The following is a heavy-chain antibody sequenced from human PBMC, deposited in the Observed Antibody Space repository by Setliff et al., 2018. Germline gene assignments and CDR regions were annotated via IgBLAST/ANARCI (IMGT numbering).Heavy chain of an antibody. J-gene: IGHJ4*02. CDR3: ARDQGHGITAAGPDF. V-gene: IGHV1-2*06. CDR2: INPSSGGT. Sequence: GASVKVSCKAFRYTFNDYYIHWVRQTPGQGLEWMGRINPSSGGTDDAQNFLGRVTMTRDTAISTAYMELSRLTSDDTAVYYCARDQGHGITAAGPDFWGQGTLVTVSS. D-gene: IGHD6-13*01. CDR1: RYTFNDYY.